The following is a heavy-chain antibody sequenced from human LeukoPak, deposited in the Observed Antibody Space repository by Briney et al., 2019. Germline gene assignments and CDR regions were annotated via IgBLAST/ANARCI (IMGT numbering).Heavy chain of an antibody. D-gene: IGHD3-3*01. CDR1: GFTFSSYA. CDR3: AKSASITIFGVVILDY. J-gene: IGHJ4*02. CDR2: ISCSGGST. V-gene: IGHV3-23*01. Sequence: QPGGSLRLSCAASGFTFSSYAMSWVRQAPGKGLEWVSAISCSGGSTYYADSVKGRFTITRDNSKNTLYLQMNSLRAEDTAVYYCAKSASITIFGVVILDYWGQGTLVTVSS.